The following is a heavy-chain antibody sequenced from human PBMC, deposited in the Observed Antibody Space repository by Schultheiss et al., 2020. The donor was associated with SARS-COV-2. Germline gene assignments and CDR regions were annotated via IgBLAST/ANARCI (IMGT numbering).Heavy chain of an antibody. CDR1: GFTFDDYA. V-gene: IGHV3-9*01. CDR3: AKEDQGAVAGSY. D-gene: IGHD6-19*01. J-gene: IGHJ4*02. Sequence: GGSLRLSCAASGFTFDDYAMHWVRQAPGKGLEWVSGISWNSGSIGYADSVKGRFTISRDNSKNTLYLQMNSLRAEDTAVYYCAKEDQGAVAGSYWGQGTLVTVSS. CDR2: ISWNSGSI.